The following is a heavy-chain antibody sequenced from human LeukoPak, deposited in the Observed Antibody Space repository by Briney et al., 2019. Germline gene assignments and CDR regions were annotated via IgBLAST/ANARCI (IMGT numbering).Heavy chain of an antibody. CDR2: IRYDGSNK. CDR1: GFTFSSYG. CDR3: AKAHFDSGYDRRRGYYFDY. Sequence: GGSLRLSCAASGFTFSSYGMHWVRQAPGKGLEWVALIRYDGSNKYYADSVKGRFTISRDNSKNTLYLQMNSLRAEDTAVYYCAKAHFDSGYDRRRGYYFDYWGQGTLVTASS. V-gene: IGHV3-30*02. J-gene: IGHJ4*02. D-gene: IGHD5-12*01.